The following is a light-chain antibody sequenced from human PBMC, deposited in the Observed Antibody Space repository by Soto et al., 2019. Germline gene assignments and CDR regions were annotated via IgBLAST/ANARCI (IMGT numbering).Light chain of an antibody. Sequence: EIVLTQSPGTLSLSPGERATLSCRASQSVSSSYLAWYQQKPGQAPRLLIYGASSRATAIPDRFSGSGSGTDFTLTISRLEPEDFAVYYCQQYGSSPPYTVGQGTKLESK. J-gene: IGKJ2*01. CDR3: QQYGSSPPYT. V-gene: IGKV3-20*01. CDR2: GAS. CDR1: QSVSSSY.